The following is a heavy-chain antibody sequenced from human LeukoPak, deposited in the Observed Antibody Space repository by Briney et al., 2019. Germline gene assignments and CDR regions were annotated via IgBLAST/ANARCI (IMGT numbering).Heavy chain of an antibody. Sequence: GGSLRLSCTASGFTFSSYGTHWARHAPRKGLEWVAIIYYYGSDKYYADSVKRRFTISRDNSKDTLYLQMNRLRAEDTAVYDCARQIAYYYDSSGYYATDYWGQGTLVTVSS. J-gene: IGHJ4*02. CDR1: GFTFSSYG. CDR2: IYYYGSDK. CDR3: ARQIAYYYDSSGYYATDY. V-gene: IGHV3-33*01. D-gene: IGHD3-22*01.